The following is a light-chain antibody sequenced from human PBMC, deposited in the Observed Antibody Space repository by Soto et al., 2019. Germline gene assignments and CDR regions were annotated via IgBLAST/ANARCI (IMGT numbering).Light chain of an antibody. CDR3: ATWDDSLGSPV. CDR1: SSNIGRNY. CDR2: RDN. Sequence: QSVLTQTPSVSGTPGQRVNISCSGSSSNIGRNYVYWYHQCPGTAPKLLIYRDNERPSGVPDRFSGSKSGTSASLAISGLRPGDEADYRCATWDDSLGSPVFGGGTKLTVL. J-gene: IGLJ2*01. V-gene: IGLV1-47*01.